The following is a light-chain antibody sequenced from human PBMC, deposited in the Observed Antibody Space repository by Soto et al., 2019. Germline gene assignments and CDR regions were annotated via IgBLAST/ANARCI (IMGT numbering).Light chain of an antibody. CDR1: SSDVGSYNL. V-gene: IGLV2-23*01. J-gene: IGLJ1*01. CDR3: CSYSGSSTYV. Sequence: QSVLTQPASVSGSPGQSITISCTGTSSDVGSYNLVSWYQQRPGKAPKLMIYEGSKRPSGVSNRFSGSKSGNTASLTISGLQAEDEAEFYCCSYSGSSTYVFGTGTKLTVL. CDR2: EGS.